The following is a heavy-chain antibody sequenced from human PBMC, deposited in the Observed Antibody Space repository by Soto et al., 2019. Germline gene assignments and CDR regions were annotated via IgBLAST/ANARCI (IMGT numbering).Heavy chain of an antibody. D-gene: IGHD3-3*01. CDR2: ITPSGGST. J-gene: IGHJ4*02. CDR1: GYTFTSYY. V-gene: IGHV1-46*01. Sequence: QVQLVQSGAEVKKPGASVKVSCKASGYTFTSYYMHWVRQAPGQGLEWMGIITPSGGSTSYAQKFQGRVTMTRDTSTSTVYMELSSLRSEDTAVYYCARDNRPSYYDFWSGLGYWGQGTLVTVSS. CDR3: ARDNRPSYYDFWSGLGY.